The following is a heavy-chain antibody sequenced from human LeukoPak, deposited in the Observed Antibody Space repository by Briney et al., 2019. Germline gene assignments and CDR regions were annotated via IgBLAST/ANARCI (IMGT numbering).Heavy chain of an antibody. CDR3: ARNCGGDCYSEYFDY. Sequence: ASVKVSCKASGGTFSSYAISWVRQAPGQGLEWMGGIIPIFGTANYAQKFQGRVTITADESTSTAYMELSSLRAEDTAVYYCARNCGGDCYSEYFDYWGQGTLVTVSS. V-gene: IGHV1-69*13. D-gene: IGHD2-21*02. CDR1: GGTFSSYA. J-gene: IGHJ4*02. CDR2: IIPIFGTA.